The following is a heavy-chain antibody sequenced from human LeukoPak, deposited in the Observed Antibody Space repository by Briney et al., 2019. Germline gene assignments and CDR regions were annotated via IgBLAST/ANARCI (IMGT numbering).Heavy chain of an antibody. V-gene: IGHV1-69*13. CDR2: IIPIFDTS. Sequence: SVKVSCKASGGTFSSYAITWVRQAPGQGLEWMGGIIPIFDTSNYAQKFQGRVTFTSDDSTSTAYMELSSLRSEDTAVYYCARLKRGIGAAGTSLRGWFDPWGQGTLVTVSS. J-gene: IGHJ5*02. CDR3: ARLKRGIGAAGTSLRGWFDP. CDR1: GGTFSSYA. D-gene: IGHD6-13*01.